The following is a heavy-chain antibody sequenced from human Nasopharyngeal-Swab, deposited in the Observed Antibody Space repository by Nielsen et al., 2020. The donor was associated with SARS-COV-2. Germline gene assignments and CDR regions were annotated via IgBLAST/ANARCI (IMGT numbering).Heavy chain of an antibody. V-gene: IGHV4-61*02. D-gene: IGHD3-16*01. CDR2: IYTSGST. J-gene: IGHJ4*02. CDR1: GGSISSGSYY. CDR3: ARSGGGYFDY. Sequence: SETLSLTCTVSGGSISSGSYYWSWIRQPAGKGLEWVGRIYTSGSTNYNSSLNSRVTISVDTSKNQFSLKLSSVTAADTAVYYCARSGGGYFDYWGQGTLVTVSS.